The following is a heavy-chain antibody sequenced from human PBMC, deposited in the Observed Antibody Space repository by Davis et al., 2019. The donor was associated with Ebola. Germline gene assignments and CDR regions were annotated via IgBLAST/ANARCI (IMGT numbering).Heavy chain of an antibody. CDR3: ARSLIVVVVAATPGWFDP. CDR2: IIPIFGTA. J-gene: IGHJ5*02. Sequence: AASVKVSCKSSGYTFTNYGISWVRHAPGQGLEWMGGIIPIFGTANYAQKFQGRVTITTDESTSTAYMELSSLRSEDTAVYYCARSLIVVVVAATPGWFDPWGQGTLVIVSS. V-gene: IGHV1-69*05. CDR1: GYTFTNYG. D-gene: IGHD2-15*01.